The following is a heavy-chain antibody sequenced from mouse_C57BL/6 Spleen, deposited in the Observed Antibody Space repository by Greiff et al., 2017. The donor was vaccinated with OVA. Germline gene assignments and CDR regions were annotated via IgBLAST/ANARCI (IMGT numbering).Heavy chain of an antibody. J-gene: IGHJ4*01. Sequence: EVKLMESGGGLVKPGGSLKLSCAASGFTFSDYGMHWVRQAPEKGLEWVAYISSGSSTIYYADTVKGRFTISRDNAKNTLFLQMTSLRSEDTAMYYCARGVGFYAMDYWGQGTSVTVSS. D-gene: IGHD1-1*02. CDR3: ARGVGFYAMDY. CDR2: ISSGSSTI. CDR1: GFTFSDYG. V-gene: IGHV5-17*01.